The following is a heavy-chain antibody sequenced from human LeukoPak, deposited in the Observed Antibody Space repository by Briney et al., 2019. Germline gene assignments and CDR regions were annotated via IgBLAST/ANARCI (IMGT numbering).Heavy chain of an antibody. Sequence: SVKVSCKASGGTFSSYAISWVRQAPGQGLEWMGGIIPIFGTANYAQKVQGKVTITTDESTSTAYMELSSLRSEDTAVYYCARAGVDCSSTSCYMAWFDPWGQGTLVTVSS. CDR1: GGTFSSYA. CDR2: IIPIFGTA. CDR3: ARAGVDCSSTSCYMAWFDP. D-gene: IGHD2-2*02. V-gene: IGHV1-69*05. J-gene: IGHJ5*02.